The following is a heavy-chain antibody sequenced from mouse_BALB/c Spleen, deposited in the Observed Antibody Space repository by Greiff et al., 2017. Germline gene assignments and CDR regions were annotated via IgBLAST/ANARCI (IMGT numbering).Heavy chain of an antibody. CDR2: IRLKSDNYAT. Sequence: EVQRVESGGGLVQPGGSMKLSCVASGFTFSGYWMSWVRQSPEKGLEWVAEIRLKSDNYATHYAESVKGKFTISRDDSKSRLYLQMNSLRAEDTGIYYCTGTAWFAYWGQGTLVTVSA. D-gene: IGHD4-1*01. J-gene: IGHJ3*01. CDR1: GFTFSGYW. V-gene: IGHV6-6*02. CDR3: TGTAWFAY.